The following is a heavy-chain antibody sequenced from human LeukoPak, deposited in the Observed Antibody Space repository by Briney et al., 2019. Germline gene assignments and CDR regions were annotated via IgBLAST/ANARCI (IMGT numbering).Heavy chain of an antibody. Sequence: GGSLRLSCAASGFIFSDYSMSWIRQAPGKGLESVAHISGSELSIYYADSVKGRFTISRDNAKSSVYLQMSSLRVDDTAVYYCARDKSQIEYWGQGILVTVSS. V-gene: IGHV3-11*01. CDR1: GFIFSDYS. J-gene: IGHJ4*02. CDR2: ISGSELSI. CDR3: ARDKSQIEY.